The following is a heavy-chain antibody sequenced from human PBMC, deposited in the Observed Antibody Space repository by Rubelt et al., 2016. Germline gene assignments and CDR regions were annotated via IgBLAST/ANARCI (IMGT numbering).Heavy chain of an antibody. V-gene: IGHV3-9*01. D-gene: IGHD2-2*01. Sequence: VQLVESGGGLVQPGRSLRLSCAASGFTFDDYAMHWVRQGPGQGLEWVSGISWNSGTTGYADSLQGRFTISRDNAENTLYLQMNSLRVEDTAVYFCARVYCFTTSCAPWGQGTLVTVSS. CDR3: ARVYCFTTSCAP. CDR1: GFTFDDYA. J-gene: IGHJ5*02. CDR2: ISWNSGTT.